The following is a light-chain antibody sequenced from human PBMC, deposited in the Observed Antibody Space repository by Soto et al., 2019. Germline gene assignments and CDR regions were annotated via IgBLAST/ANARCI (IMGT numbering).Light chain of an antibody. CDR2: VNSDGSH. V-gene: IGLV4-69*01. Sequence: QPVLTQSPSASASLGASVKLTCTLSSGHSSYAIAWHQQQPEKGPRYLMKVNSDGSHSKGDGIPDRFSGSSYGAERYLTISSLQSEDEADYYCQTWDTGIRVFGGGTQLTVL. CDR1: SGHSSYA. CDR3: QTWDTGIRV. J-gene: IGLJ2*01.